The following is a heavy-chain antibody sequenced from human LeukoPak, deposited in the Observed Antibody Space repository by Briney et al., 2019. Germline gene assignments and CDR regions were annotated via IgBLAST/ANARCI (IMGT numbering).Heavy chain of an antibody. J-gene: IGHJ4*02. D-gene: IGHD2-15*01. CDR1: GGSISTTSYY. Sequence: PSETLSLTCTVSGGSISTTSYYWGWIRQPPGKGLEWIGTIYYSGITYYNPSLRSRVTISVDTSKNQFSLKLSSVTAADTAVYYCARAATYFDYWGQGTLVTVSS. CDR3: ARAATYFDY. V-gene: IGHV4-39*07. CDR2: IYYSGIT.